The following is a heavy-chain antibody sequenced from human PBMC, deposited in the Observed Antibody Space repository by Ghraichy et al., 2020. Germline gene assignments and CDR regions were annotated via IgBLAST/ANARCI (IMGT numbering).Heavy chain of an antibody. J-gene: IGHJ5*02. V-gene: IGHV4-61*01. CDR1: GGSVSSTSYY. D-gene: IGHD3-16*01. CDR3: ARAQGGGWFDP. Sequence: SETLSLTCSVSGGSVSSTSYYWSWIRQPPGKGLEWIGYIYNSGSTKYNPSLKSRVTISVDTSKNQFSLKLTSVTAADTAVYYCARAQGGGWFDPWGQGTLVTVSS. CDR2: IYNSGST.